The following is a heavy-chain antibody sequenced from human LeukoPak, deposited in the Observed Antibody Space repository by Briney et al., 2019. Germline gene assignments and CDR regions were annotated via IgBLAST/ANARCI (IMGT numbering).Heavy chain of an antibody. Sequence: GGSLRLSCAASGFTFSSYSMSWVRQAPGKGLEWVSYISSSSSTIYYADSVKGRFTISRDNAKNSLYLQMNSLRAEDTAVYYCARDIADYYGSGSIDYWGQGTLVTVSS. CDR3: ARDIADYYGSGSIDY. D-gene: IGHD3-10*01. CDR2: ISSSSSTI. V-gene: IGHV3-48*01. J-gene: IGHJ4*02. CDR1: GFTFSSYS.